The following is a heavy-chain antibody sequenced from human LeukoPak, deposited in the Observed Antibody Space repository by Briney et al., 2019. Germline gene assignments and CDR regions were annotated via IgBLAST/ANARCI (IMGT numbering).Heavy chain of an antibody. Sequence: PSETLSLTCAVYGGSFSGYYWSWIRQPPGKGLEWIGEINHSGSTNYNPSLKSRVTISVDTSKNQFSLKLSPVTAADTAVYYCAREDTAMVLFDYWGQGTLVTVSS. CDR3: AREDTAMVLFDY. CDR1: GGSFSGYY. J-gene: IGHJ4*02. V-gene: IGHV4-34*01. CDR2: INHSGST. D-gene: IGHD5-18*01.